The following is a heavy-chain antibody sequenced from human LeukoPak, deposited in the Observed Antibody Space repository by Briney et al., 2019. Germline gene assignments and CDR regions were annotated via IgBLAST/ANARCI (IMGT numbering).Heavy chain of an antibody. V-gene: IGHV4-59*01. CDR1: GGSINNFY. Sequence: SETLSLTCTVSGGSINNFYWTWIRQPPGKELEWIGYIYYSGSTNYNPSLKSRVTISVDTSKNQFSLKLSSVTAADTAVYYCARDWSGKNAFDIWGQGTMVTVSS. CDR3: ARDWSGKNAFDI. D-gene: IGHD3-10*01. J-gene: IGHJ3*02. CDR2: IYYSGST.